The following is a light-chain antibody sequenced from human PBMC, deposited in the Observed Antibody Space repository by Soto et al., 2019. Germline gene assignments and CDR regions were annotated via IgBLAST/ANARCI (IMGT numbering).Light chain of an antibody. CDR3: QSYDLSLSGSGV. V-gene: IGLV1-40*01. Sequence: QSVLTQPPSVSGAPGQRVTISCTGSSSNIGADYDVHWYQQLPGTAPKLLIYGNNNRPSRVPDRFSASKSGTSASLAITGLQAEDEADYYCQSYDLSLSGSGVFGTGTKLTVL. J-gene: IGLJ1*01. CDR1: SSNIGADYD. CDR2: GNN.